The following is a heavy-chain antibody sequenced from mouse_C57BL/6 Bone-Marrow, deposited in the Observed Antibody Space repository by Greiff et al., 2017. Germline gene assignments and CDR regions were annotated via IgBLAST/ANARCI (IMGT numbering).Heavy chain of an antibody. Sequence: VQLQQSGAELVKPGASVKLSCTASGFNIKDYYMHWVKQRTEQGLEWIRRIDPEDGETKYAPKFPGKATITADTSSNTAYLQLSSLTSEDTAVYYCARSGGSYDGYPAWFAYWGQGTLVTVSA. CDR2: IDPEDGET. D-gene: IGHD2-3*01. J-gene: IGHJ3*01. V-gene: IGHV14-2*01. CDR3: ARSGGSYDGYPAWFAY. CDR1: GFNIKDYY.